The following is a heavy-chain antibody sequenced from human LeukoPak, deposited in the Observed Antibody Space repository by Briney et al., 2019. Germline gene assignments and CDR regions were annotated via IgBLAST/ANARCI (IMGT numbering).Heavy chain of an antibody. CDR3: AGHGYDDDDLSLT. Sequence: SETLSLTCTVSGGSITNYYLDWIRQPPGRGLEWVGYIHSTGATSYNPSPKSRVTMSIDTSKTQFSLKVTSVTAADAAVYYCAGHGYDDDDLSLTWGQGTLVTVSS. CDR2: IHSTGAT. J-gene: IGHJ5*02. V-gene: IGHV4-59*08. CDR1: GGSITNYY. D-gene: IGHD3-16*01.